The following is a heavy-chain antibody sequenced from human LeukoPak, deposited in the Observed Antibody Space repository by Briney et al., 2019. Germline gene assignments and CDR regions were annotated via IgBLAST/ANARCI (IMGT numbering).Heavy chain of an antibody. CDR2: ISGDGGST. D-gene: IGHD6-19*01. V-gene: IGHV3-43*02. J-gene: IGHJ4*02. Sequence: PGGSLGLSCAAPGFTFHDYAIHWVRQAPGKGLEWVSLISGDGGSTFYADSVKGRFTISRDNSKNSLYLQMNSLRSDDTALYYCARESESSGWYDYWGQGTLVTVSS. CDR1: GFTFHDYA. CDR3: ARESESSGWYDY.